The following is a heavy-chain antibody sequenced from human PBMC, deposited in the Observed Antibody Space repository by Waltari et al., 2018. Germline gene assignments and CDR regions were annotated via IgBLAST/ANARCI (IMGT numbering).Heavy chain of an antibody. CDR3: ASQRAGSGWLSIDY. V-gene: IGHV1-46*03. J-gene: IGHJ4*02. CDR1: GYPFPTYY. D-gene: IGHD6-19*01. CDR2: INPDGGST. Sequence: QVQLVQSGAEVKKPGASVRVSCKASGYPFPTYYMHWVRQAPGQGLEWVGIINPDGGSTSYAQKFQDRLTMTRDTSTSTVSMPLPSLTSEDTAVYYCASQRAGSGWLSIDYWGQGTLVTVSS.